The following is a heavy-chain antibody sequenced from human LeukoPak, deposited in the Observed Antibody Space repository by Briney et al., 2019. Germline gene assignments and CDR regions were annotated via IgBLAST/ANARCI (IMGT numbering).Heavy chain of an antibody. V-gene: IGHV3-30-3*01. J-gene: IGHJ4*02. CDR1: GFTFSSYA. Sequence: GGSLRLSCAASGFTFSSYAMHWVRQAPGKGLEWVAVISYDGSNKYYADSVKGRFTISRDNSENTLYLQMNSLRAEDTAVYYCARGQRLGSGYYEYYFDYWGQGTLVTVSS. CDR2: ISYDGSNK. CDR3: ARGQRLGSGYYEYYFDY. D-gene: IGHD3-9*01.